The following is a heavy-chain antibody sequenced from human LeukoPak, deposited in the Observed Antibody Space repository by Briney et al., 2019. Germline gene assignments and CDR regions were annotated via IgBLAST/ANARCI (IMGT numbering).Heavy chain of an antibody. V-gene: IGHV3-23*01. D-gene: IGHD3-10*01. J-gene: IGHJ4*02. CDR1: GFTFNGYA. Sequence: PGGSLRLSCAASGFTFNGYAMSWVRQAPGKGLEWVSSTSGSGANTYYANSVKGRFTVYRDNSKNTLYLQVNNLRAEDTAVYYCAKHLGSHNFDYWGQGTLVTVSS. CDR2: TSGSGANT. CDR3: AKHLGSHNFDY.